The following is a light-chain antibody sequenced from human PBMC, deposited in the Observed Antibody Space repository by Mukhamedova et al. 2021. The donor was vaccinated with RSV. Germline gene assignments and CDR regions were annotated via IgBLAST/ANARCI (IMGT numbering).Light chain of an antibody. V-gene: IGKV1-39*01. CDR2: AAS. CDR3: QQSYSKPYT. CDR1: QSVSSY. J-gene: IGKJ2*01. Sequence: RASQSVSSYLNWFQQKPGKAPKLLMFAASSLQSGVPSRFSANGSGTEFTLTISSLQPEDFATYYCQQSYSKPYTFGQGTKLEIK.